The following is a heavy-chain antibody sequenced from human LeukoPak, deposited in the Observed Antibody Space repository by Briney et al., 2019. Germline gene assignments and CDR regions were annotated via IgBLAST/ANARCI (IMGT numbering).Heavy chain of an antibody. V-gene: IGHV5-51*01. D-gene: IGHD5-24*01. CDR1: GYSLNNYW. CDR2: IYPGDSDT. J-gene: IGHJ4*02. Sequence: GESLKISRKGSGYSLNNYWIGWVRPMPGKGLEWMGIIYPGDSDTRYSPSFQGQVTISVDKSISTAYLQWSNLKASDTAMYYCAKRGDGYRFDYWGQGTLVTVSS. CDR3: AKRGDGYRFDY.